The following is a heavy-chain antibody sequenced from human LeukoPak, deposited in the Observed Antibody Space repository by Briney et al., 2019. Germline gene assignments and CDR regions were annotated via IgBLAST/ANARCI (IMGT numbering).Heavy chain of an antibody. CDR3: ARSRILTGWFDP. CDR2: IKQDGSEK. J-gene: IGHJ5*02. CDR1: GLTFSSYW. Sequence: GGSLRLACAASGLTFSSYWMYWVRQAPEKGLEWVANIKQDGSEKYYVDSVKGRFTISRDNAKNSLYLQMNSLRAEDTAVYYCARSRILTGWFDPWGQGTLVTVSS. V-gene: IGHV3-7*01. D-gene: IGHD2-15*01.